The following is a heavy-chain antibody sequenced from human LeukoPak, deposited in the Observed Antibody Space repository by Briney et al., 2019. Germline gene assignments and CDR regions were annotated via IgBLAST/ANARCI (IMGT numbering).Heavy chain of an antibody. J-gene: IGHJ3*02. CDR2: IVVDSGNT. Sequence: SVKVSCKASGFTFTRSAMQWVRQARGQRLEWVGWIVVDSGNTNYAQKFQEGVTITRDLSTSTAYMELSSLRSEDTAVYYCAADVGAFDIWGQGTMVTVSS. V-gene: IGHV1-58*02. D-gene: IGHD3-10*01. CDR1: GFTFTRSA. CDR3: AADVGAFDI.